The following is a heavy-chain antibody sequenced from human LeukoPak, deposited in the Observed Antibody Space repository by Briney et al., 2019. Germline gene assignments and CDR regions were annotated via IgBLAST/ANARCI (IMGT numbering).Heavy chain of an antibody. J-gene: IGHJ4*02. CDR3: ARGAVAGPKEFDY. Sequence: PSETLSLTCTVSGGSISSYYWSWIRQPPGKGLEWIGYIYYSGSTNYNPSLKSRVTISVDTSKNQFSLKLSSVTAADTAVYYCARGAVAGPKEFDYWGQGTLVTVSS. D-gene: IGHD6-19*01. CDR2: IYYSGST. V-gene: IGHV4-59*08. CDR1: GGSISSYY.